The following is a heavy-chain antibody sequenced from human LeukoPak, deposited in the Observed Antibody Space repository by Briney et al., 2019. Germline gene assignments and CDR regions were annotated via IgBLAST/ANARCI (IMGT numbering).Heavy chain of an antibody. CDR2: IKSKTDGGTT. CDR1: GFTFSRRW. CDR3: TTASDCSGGSCYFDY. J-gene: IGHJ4*02. Sequence: GGSLRLSCAASGFTFSRRWMNWVRQAPGKGLGWVGRIKSKTDGGTTDYAAPVKGRFTISRDDSKNTLYLQMNTLKTEDTAVYYCTTASDCSGGSCYFDYWGQGTLVTVSS. V-gene: IGHV3-15*01. D-gene: IGHD2-15*01.